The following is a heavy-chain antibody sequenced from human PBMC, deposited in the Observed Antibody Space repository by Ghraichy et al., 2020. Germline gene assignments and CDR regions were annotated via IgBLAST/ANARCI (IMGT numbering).Heavy chain of an antibody. CDR3: AKVSWSNSARDI. Sequence: GGSLRLSCAASGFTFSSYDMSWVRQAPGKGLEWVSGISVSGSRTYYADSVKGRFSISRDNSKKTLYLQMNSLRAEDTAVYHCAKVSWSNSARDIWGQGTMVTVS. V-gene: IGHV3-23*01. CDR1: GFTFSSYD. D-gene: IGHD3-3*01. CDR2: ISVSGSRT. J-gene: IGHJ3*02.